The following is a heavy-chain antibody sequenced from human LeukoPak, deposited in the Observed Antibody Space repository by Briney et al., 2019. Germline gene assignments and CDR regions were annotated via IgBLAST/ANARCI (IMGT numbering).Heavy chain of an antibody. CDR1: GFTFSSYS. D-gene: IGHD6-19*01. Sequence: GGSLRLSCAASGFTFSSYSMNWVRQAPGKGREWVSSISSSSSYIYYADSVKGRFTISRDNAKNSLYLQMNSLRAEDTAVYYCAREGWTHFDYWGQGTLVTVSS. V-gene: IGHV3-21*01. J-gene: IGHJ4*02. CDR3: AREGWTHFDY. CDR2: ISSSSSYI.